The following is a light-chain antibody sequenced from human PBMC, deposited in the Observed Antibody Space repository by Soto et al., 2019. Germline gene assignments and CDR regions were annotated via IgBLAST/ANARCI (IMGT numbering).Light chain of an antibody. Sequence: IVLTQSPGTLSLSPGERATLSCRASQSVSNNYLAWYQQKPGQAPRLLIYGASNRATGIPDRFSGSGSGTDFTLTISSLEPEDFAVHYCQQRSKWPITFGQATRLENK. CDR3: QQRSKWPIT. V-gene: IGKV3D-20*02. CDR2: GAS. CDR1: QSVSNNY. J-gene: IGKJ5*01.